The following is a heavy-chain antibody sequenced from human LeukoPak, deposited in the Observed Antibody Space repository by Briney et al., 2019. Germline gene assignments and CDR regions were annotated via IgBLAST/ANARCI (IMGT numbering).Heavy chain of an antibody. CDR1: GFTVSSNY. Sequence: PGGSLRLSCAASGFTVSSNYMRWVRQAPRKGLEWLSVIYSGRCTYYADSLKGRFTISSDNSKNVLYLHMNSPRAEDAAVYYCTRGRTYDFWSGYYTSAPLYFDYWGQGTLVTVSS. CDR2: IYSGRCT. CDR3: TRGRTYDFWSGYYTSAPLYFDY. J-gene: IGHJ4*02. V-gene: IGHV3-53*01. D-gene: IGHD3-3*01.